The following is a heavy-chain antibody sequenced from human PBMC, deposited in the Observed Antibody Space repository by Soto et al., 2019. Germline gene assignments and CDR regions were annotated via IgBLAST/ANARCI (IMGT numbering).Heavy chain of an antibody. CDR1: GGSFSGYY. CDR2: INHSGSA. J-gene: IGHJ5*02. D-gene: IGHD6-13*01. CDR3: ARGRGSSWARVRFDP. Sequence: SETLSLTCAVYGGSFSGYYWSWIRQPPGKGLEWIGEINHSGSANYNPSLKSRVTISVDTSKNQFSLKLSSVTAADTAVYYCARGRGSSWARVRFDPWGQGTLVTVSS. V-gene: IGHV4-34*01.